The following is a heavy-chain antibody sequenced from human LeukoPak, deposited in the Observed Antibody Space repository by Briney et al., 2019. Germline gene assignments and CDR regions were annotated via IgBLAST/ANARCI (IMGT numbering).Heavy chain of an antibody. J-gene: IGHJ4*02. CDR3: ERYMLRSAVLV. CDR2: IYYSGNT. Sequence: PSQTLSLTYTAVCVPFCGCGGDCSWIRQHPGKGLEWIGYIYYSGNTFYNPSLKSRVTLSVETSKNQFSLNLSSVNAADTAVYHCERYMLRSAVLVWGQGTLVTVSS. D-gene: IGHD3-10*02. CDR1: CVPFCGCGGD. V-gene: IGHV4-31*03.